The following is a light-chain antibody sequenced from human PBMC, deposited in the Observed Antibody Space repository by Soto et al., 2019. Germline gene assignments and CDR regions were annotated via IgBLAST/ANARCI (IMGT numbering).Light chain of an antibody. V-gene: IGKV3-15*01. J-gene: IGKJ4*01. CDR1: QSVSSN. Sequence: EIVMTQSPATLSVSPGERATLSCRASQSVSSNLAWYQQKPGQAPRLLIYGASTRATGIPARFSGSGSGTEFTLTISSLQSEDFAVYYCQQYNNWPLTFR. CDR2: GAS. CDR3: QQYNNWPLT.